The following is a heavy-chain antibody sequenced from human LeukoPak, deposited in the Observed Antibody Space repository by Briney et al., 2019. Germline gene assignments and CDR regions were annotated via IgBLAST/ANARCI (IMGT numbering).Heavy chain of an antibody. V-gene: IGHV4-31*03. J-gene: IGHJ6*02. CDR3: ARDSCSTSCYRGYYYYGTDV. CDR1: GGSISSGGYS. CDR2: IYYSGST. D-gene: IGHD2-2*01. Sequence: KPSETLSLTCTVSGGSISSGGYSWSWIRHHPGKGLEWIGYIYYSGSTYYNPSLKSRVTISVDTSKNQFSLKLSSVTAADTAVYYCARDSCSTSCYRGYYYYGTDVWGQGTTVTVSS.